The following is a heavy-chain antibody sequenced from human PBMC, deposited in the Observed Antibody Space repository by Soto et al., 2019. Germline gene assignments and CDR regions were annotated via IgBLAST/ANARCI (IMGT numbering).Heavy chain of an antibody. CDR1: GYTLTELS. CDR3: ATGGGSSTLLYYYYGMDV. D-gene: IGHD1-26*01. V-gene: IGHV1-24*01. CDR2: FDPEDGET. Sequence: ASVKVSCKVSGYTLTELSMHWVRQAPGKGLEWKGGFDPEDGETIYAQKFQGRVTMTEDTSTDIAYMELSSLRSEDTAVYYCATGGGSSTLLYYYYGMDVWGQGTTVTVSS. J-gene: IGHJ6*02.